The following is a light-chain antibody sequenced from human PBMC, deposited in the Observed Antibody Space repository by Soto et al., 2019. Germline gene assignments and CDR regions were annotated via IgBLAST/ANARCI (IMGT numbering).Light chain of an antibody. CDR2: DAS. V-gene: IGKV1-39*01. CDR1: QRISTF. CDR3: QQSFGSPNT. J-gene: IGKJ5*01. Sequence: DIQMTQSPSSLSASVGDRITVTCRASQRISTFVNWLHQKPGKAPKVLIYDASTLQTGVPSRFSASGVGTDFTLTFSNVQPEDVGTYFCQQSFGSPNTFGQGTRLDIK.